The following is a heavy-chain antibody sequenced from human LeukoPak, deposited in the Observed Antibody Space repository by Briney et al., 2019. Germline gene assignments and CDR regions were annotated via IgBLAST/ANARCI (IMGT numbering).Heavy chain of an antibody. CDR3: ATTNDGGGYQWGDFFDF. CDR2: IIPNLGTT. V-gene: IGHV1-69*04. CDR1: GGTSNIHA. D-gene: IGHD3-22*01. J-gene: IGHJ4*02. Sequence: SVRVSCKASGGTSNIHAISWGRQAPGQGVEWMGRIIPNLGTTNRAQNFQDRVTLTADKSTNTAYMELTSLTSDDTAVYYCATTNDGGGYQWGDFFDFWGQGTLVTVSS.